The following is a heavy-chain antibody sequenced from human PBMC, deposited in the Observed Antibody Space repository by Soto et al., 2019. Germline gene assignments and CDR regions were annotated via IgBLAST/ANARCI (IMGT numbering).Heavy chain of an antibody. V-gene: IGHV1-18*01. CDR3: ARVYILGAGSSYGMDV. CDR2: ISAHNGNT. Sequence: QAQLVQSGAEVKKPGASVKVSCKASGYNFSSHGISWVRQAPGQGLEWMGRISAHNGNTDYEQRVQGRVTMTTDTSTSTVYMELRSLRSDDAAVYYCARVYILGAGSSYGMDVWGQGTTVTVSS. CDR1: GYNFSSHG. D-gene: IGHD1-26*01. J-gene: IGHJ6*02.